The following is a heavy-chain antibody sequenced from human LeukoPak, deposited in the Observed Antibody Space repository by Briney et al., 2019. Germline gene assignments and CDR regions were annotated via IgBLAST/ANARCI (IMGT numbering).Heavy chain of an antibody. J-gene: IGHJ4*02. Sequence: SEALSLTCTVSGGSISTYYWSWIRQPPGKGLEWIGYIYHSGSTNYNPSLKSRVTISVDTSQNQFYLKLSSVTAADTAVYYCARDGYSGSDALWGQGTLVTVSS. D-gene: IGHD5-12*01. CDR3: ARDGYSGSDAL. CDR2: IYHSGST. V-gene: IGHV4-59*01. CDR1: GGSISTYY.